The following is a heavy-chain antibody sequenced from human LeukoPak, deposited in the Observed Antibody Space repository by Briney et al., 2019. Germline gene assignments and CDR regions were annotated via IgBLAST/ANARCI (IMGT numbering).Heavy chain of an antibody. CDR1: GFTFSSYS. V-gene: IGHV3-21*01. CDR2: ISCSSSYI. CDR3: ARDRSYYYGSGSYPRYYCYGMDV. Sequence: GGSLRLSCAASGFTFSSYSMNWVRQAPGKGLEWVSSISCSSSYIYYADSVKGRFTISRDNAKHSLYLQMNSLRAEDTAVYYCARDRSYYYGSGSYPRYYCYGMDVWGQGTTVTVS. J-gene: IGHJ6*01. D-gene: IGHD3-10*01.